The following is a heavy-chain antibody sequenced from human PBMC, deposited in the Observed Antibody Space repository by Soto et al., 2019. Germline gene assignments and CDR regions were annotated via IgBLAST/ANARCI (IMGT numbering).Heavy chain of an antibody. CDR2: IYYSGST. J-gene: IGHJ5*02. V-gene: IGHV4-59*01. CDR1: GGSISSYY. Sequence: QVQLQESGPGLVKPSETLSLTCTVSGGSISSYYWSWIRQPPGKGLEWIGYIYYSGSTNYNPSLKSQVTISVDTSKNQFSLKLSSVTAADTAVYYCARGRDVRAAPVLRWFDPWGQGTLVTVSS. D-gene: IGHD6-6*01. CDR3: ARGRDVRAAPVLRWFDP.